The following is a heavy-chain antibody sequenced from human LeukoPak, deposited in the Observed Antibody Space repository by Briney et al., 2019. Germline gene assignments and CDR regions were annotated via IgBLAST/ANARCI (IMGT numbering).Heavy chain of an antibody. J-gene: IGHJ5*02. Sequence: SETLSLTCAVYGGSFSGYYWRWIRQPPGKGLEWIGEINHSGSTNYNPPLQSRVTISVDTSKNQFSLNLRSVTAADTAVYYCARSRGDSSGYYYRSFNDWFDPWGQGTLVTVSS. V-gene: IGHV4-34*01. D-gene: IGHD3-22*01. CDR2: INHSGST. CDR3: ARSRGDSSGYYYRSFNDWFDP. CDR1: GGSFSGYY.